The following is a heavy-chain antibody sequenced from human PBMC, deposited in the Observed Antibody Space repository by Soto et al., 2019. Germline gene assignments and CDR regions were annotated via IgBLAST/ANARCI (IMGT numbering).Heavy chain of an antibody. D-gene: IGHD3-3*01. Sequence: PSETLSLTCTVSGGSISSYYWSWIRQPPGKGLEWIGYIYYSGSTNYNPSLKSRVTISVDTSKNQFSLKLSSVTAADTAVYYCASSSPDFWSGYYVYYFDYWGQGTLVTVSS. J-gene: IGHJ4*02. V-gene: IGHV4-59*01. CDR2: IYYSGST. CDR1: GGSISSYY. CDR3: ASSSPDFWSGYYVYYFDY.